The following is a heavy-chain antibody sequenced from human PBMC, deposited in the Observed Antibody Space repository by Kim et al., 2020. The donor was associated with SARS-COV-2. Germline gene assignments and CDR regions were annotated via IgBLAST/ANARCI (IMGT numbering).Heavy chain of an antibody. Sequence: ASVKVSCKASGYTFTSYDINWVRQATGQGLEWMGWMNPNSGNTGYAQKFQGRVTMTRNTSISTAYMELSSLRSEDTAVYYCAILGPRIAAAGTSPYNWFDPWGQGTLVTVSS. D-gene: IGHD6-13*01. CDR1: GYTFTSYD. CDR3: AILGPRIAAAGTSPYNWFDP. J-gene: IGHJ5*02. V-gene: IGHV1-8*01. CDR2: MNPNSGNT.